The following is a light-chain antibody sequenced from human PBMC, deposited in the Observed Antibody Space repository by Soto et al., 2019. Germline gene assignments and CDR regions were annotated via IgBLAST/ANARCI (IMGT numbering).Light chain of an antibody. J-gene: IGKJ5*01. V-gene: IGKV1-33*01. Sequence: GVPSRFSGGGSGTDFALTISSLEPEDIATYYCQQYDSLPLAFGQGTRLEIK. CDR3: QQYDSLPLA.